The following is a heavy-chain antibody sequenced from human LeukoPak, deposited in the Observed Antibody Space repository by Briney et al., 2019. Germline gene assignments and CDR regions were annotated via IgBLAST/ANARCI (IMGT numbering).Heavy chain of an antibody. Sequence: GGSLRLSCVASGFTFSSYNMNWVRQAPGRELEWVSSYSSSSNDIYNTDSVNGRFTISIDKAKNTLYVQMNSLSAEDTAVYYCAREVTYTSGWYDLWGQGTLVTVSS. CDR1: GFTFSSYN. V-gene: IGHV3-21*01. CDR3: AREVTYTSGWYDL. D-gene: IGHD6-19*01. J-gene: IGHJ5*02. CDR2: YSSSSNDI.